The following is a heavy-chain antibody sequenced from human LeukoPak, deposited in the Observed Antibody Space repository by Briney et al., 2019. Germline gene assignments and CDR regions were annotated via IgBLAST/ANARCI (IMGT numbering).Heavy chain of an antibody. CDR1: GGSFSGYY. Sequence: PSETLSLTCAVYGGSFSGYYWSWLRQPPGKGLEWIGEINHSGSTNYNPSLKSRVTISVDTSKNQFSLKLSSVTAADTAVYYCARVFPYDSSGYYLDYWGQGTLVTVSS. V-gene: IGHV4-34*01. CDR3: ARVFPYDSSGYYLDY. CDR2: INHSGST. J-gene: IGHJ4*02. D-gene: IGHD3-22*01.